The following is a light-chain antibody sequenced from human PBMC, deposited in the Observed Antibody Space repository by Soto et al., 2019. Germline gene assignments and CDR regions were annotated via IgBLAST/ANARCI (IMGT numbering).Light chain of an antibody. CDR3: QQRSHWPVT. CDR2: DTS. V-gene: IGKV3-11*01. Sequence: EIVLTQSPATLSLSPGERATLSCRASQSVSSYLAWYQQKPSQAPRLLIYDTSSRATGIPARFSGSGSGTDFTLTISSLEPEDFAVYYCQQRSHWPVTFGQGTKV. J-gene: IGKJ1*01. CDR1: QSVSSY.